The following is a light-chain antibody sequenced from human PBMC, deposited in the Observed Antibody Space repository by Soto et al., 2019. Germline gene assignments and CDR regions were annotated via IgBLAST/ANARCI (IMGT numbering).Light chain of an antibody. CDR3: QQLGSLPYT. CDR2: GAS. V-gene: IGKV3-20*01. CDR1: QSVNNNY. J-gene: IGKJ2*01. Sequence: EIVLTQSPGTLSLSPGERATLSCRASQSVNNNYLAWYQQKSGQAPRLLINGASSRATGIPDRFSGSGSGTDFTLSISRVEPEDFAVYHCQQLGSLPYTFGQGTNLEIK.